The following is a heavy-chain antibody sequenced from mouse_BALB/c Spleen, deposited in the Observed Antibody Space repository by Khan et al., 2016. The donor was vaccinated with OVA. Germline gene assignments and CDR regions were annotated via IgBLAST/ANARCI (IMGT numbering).Heavy chain of an antibody. D-gene: IGHD1-1*01. Sequence: VELVESGAELVRPGASVTLSCKASGYTFTDYELHWVKQTPVHGLEWTGAIDPEADFTAYNQKFKGKATLTADKSSSTAYMELRSLTSEDSAIYYCTSRVYGSSYGFAYWGQGTLVAVS. CDR3: TSRVYGSSYGFAY. CDR2: IDPEADFT. J-gene: IGHJ3*01. V-gene: IGHV1-15*01. CDR1: GYTFTDYE.